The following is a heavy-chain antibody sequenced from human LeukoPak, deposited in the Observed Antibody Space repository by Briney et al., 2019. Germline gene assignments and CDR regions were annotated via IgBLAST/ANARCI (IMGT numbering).Heavy chain of an antibody. J-gene: IGHJ4*02. V-gene: IGHV3-33*01. CDR3: ATDRNSGKYYDY. CDR2: IYYDGSNQ. Sequence: PGGSLRLSCVVSGLRFRNYGMHWVRQAPGKGLEWVAVIYYDGSNQYYADSVKGRSTVSRDNAKNTLYLQMDSLRAEDTAVYYCATDRNSGKYYDYWGQGTLVTVSS. CDR1: GLRFRNYG. D-gene: IGHD1-26*01.